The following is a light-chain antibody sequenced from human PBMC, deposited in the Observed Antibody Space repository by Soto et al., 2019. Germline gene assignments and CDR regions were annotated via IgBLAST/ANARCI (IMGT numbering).Light chain of an antibody. J-gene: IGKJ1*01. Sequence: DIPMTQSPSSLSASVGDRVTITCRTSQAIGNSVNWYQQKPGKAPNLLVYGTSTLQSGVPSRFRGSGSGTDFTLPFSSAQREDFATYYCKQSFASSWTSPQGTKVE. V-gene: IGKV1-39*01. CDR3: KQSFASSWT. CDR1: QAIGNS. CDR2: GTS.